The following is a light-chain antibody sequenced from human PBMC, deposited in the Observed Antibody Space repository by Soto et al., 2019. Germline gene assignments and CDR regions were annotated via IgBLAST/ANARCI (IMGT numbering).Light chain of an antibody. CDR2: DAT. CDR1: KIGSKI. J-gene: IGLJ1*01. V-gene: IGLV3-21*02. CDR3: QVWASTAEFFV. Sequence: SYDLTQPPSVSVAPGQTAKIACWGDKIGSKIVHWYKQRPGQAPVAVVFDATDRPSGIPDRISASRSGDTATLTISRVDAGDEADYYCQVWASTAEFFVFGSGTEVTVL.